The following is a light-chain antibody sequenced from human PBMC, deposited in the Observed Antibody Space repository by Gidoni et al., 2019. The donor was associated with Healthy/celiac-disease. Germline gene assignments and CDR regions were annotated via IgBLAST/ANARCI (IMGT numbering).Light chain of an antibody. CDR3: QQSYSTPWT. CDR2: AAS. CDR1: QSISSY. Sequence: DIQMTQSPSSLSASVDDRVTITCRASQSISSYLNWYQQKPGKAPKLLIYAASSLQSGVPSRFSGSGSGTDFTLTISSLQPEDCATYYCQQSYSTPWTFGQGTKVEIK. V-gene: IGKV1-39*01. J-gene: IGKJ1*01.